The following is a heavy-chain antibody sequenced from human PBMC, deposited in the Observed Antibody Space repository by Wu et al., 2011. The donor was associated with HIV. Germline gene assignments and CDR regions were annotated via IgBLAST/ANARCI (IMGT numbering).Heavy chain of an antibody. D-gene: IGHD3-3*01. V-gene: IGHV1-69*11. CDR1: GGTFSSYS. Sequence: QVQLVQSGAEVKKPGSSMKVSCKVSGGTFSSYSFSWVRQASGQGLEWMGRIIPFLDTTNYAPKFQGRVTITADESTSTAYMELSSLGSEDTAVYYCAIWSGSQGPYYYYYMDVWGKGTTVTVSS. CDR2: IIPFLDTT. J-gene: IGHJ6*03. CDR3: AIWSGSQGPYYYYYMDV.